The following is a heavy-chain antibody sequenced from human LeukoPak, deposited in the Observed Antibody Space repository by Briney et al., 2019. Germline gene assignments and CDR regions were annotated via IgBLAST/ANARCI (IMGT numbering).Heavy chain of an antibody. CDR1: GFTFSSYA. J-gene: IGHJ4*02. Sequence: GGSLRLSCAASGFTFSSYAMSWVRQAPGKGLEWVSVISSSGGSTYYADSVKGRFTISRDIPKNTLYLQMNSLRAEDTAVYYCAKSSGGNCYTSSGYWGQGTLVTVSS. CDR2: ISSSGGST. V-gene: IGHV3-23*01. CDR3: AKSSGGNCYTSSGY. D-gene: IGHD2-15*01.